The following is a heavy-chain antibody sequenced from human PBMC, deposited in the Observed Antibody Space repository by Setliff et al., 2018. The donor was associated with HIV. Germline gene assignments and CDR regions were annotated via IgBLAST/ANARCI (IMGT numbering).Heavy chain of an antibody. D-gene: IGHD2-2*01. CDR3: ARWSCGRATCYDSPYNWFDP. CDR2: ISPYNGHT. V-gene: IGHV1-18*01. J-gene: IGHJ5*02. Sequence: ASVKVSCKASGYTFVSYDINWVRQAPGQGLEWMGWISPYNGHTNYAQKLQGRVTMTTDTSTSTTYMELTSLRSDDTAVYYCARWSCGRATCYDSPYNWFDPWGQGTLVTVSS. CDR1: GYTFVSYD.